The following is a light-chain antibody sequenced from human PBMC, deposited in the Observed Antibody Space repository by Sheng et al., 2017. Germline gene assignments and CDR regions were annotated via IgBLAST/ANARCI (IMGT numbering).Light chain of an antibody. CDR2: EVS. V-gene: IGLV2-8*01. J-gene: IGLJ1*01. CDR3: TSYAGSNNFV. Sequence: QSALTQPPSASGSPGQSVTISCTGTSSDVGGYNYVSWYQQQPDKAPKLMIYEVSQRPSGVPDRFSGSKSGNTASLTVSGLQAEDEADYYCTSYAGSNNFVFGTGTKVTVL. CDR1: SSDVGGYNY.